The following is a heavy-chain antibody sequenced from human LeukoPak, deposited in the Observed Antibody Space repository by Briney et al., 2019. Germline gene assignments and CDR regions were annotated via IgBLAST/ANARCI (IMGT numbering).Heavy chain of an antibody. J-gene: IGHJ4*02. V-gene: IGHV4-39*01. CDR1: GGSISSSSYY. D-gene: IGHD4-17*01. CDR2: IYYSGST. Sequence: PSETLSLTCTVSGGSISSSSYYWGWIRQPPGKGLEWIGSIYYSGSTYYNPSLKSRVTISVDTSKNQFSLKLSSVTAAHTSVSYCARGRPRLYYGDYGGLFDYWGQGTLVTVSS. CDR3: ARGRPRLYYGDYGGLFDY.